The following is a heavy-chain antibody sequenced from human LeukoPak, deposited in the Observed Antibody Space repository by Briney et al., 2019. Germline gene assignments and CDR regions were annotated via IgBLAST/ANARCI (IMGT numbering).Heavy chain of an antibody. V-gene: IGHV1-18*01. CDR2: ISTYNNIT. CDR3: ARAHGSSGWWHFDY. D-gene: IGHD6-19*01. J-gene: IGHJ4*02. CDR1: GYAFTSYG. Sequence: ASVKVSCKASGYAFTSYGINWVRQAPGQGLEWMGWISTYNNITNYAQNLQGRVTMTTDTSTTTAYMELRSLRSDDTAVYYCARAHGSSGWWHFDYWGQGTLVTVSS.